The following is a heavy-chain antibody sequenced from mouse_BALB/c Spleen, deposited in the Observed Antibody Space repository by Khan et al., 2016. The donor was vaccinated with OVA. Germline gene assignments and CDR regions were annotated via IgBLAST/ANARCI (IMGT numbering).Heavy chain of an antibody. CDR2: IFPGYGNI. CDR1: GYSFTNYD. J-gene: IGHJ2*01. Sequence: VQLLESGTELLKPGTSVKLSCKASGYSFTNYDINWVRQRPEQGLEWIGWIFPGYGNIQYNEKFKDKATLTIDKSSSTAYMRLSRLTYEDSGVDCCARRDSGNFDSWGQGTILTVSS. CDR3: ARRDSGNFDS. D-gene: IGHD3-3*01. V-gene: IGHV1-75*01.